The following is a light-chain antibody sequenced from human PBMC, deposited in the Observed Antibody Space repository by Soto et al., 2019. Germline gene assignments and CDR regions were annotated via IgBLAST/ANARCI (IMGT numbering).Light chain of an antibody. CDR1: SSNIGSNY. CDR2: RNS. Sequence: QSVLPQPPSASGTPGQRVPLSCSGSSSNIGSNYVYWYQQLPGTAPKLLMYRNSRRPSGVPDRFSGSKSGTSASLAISGLRSEDEADYYCATWDDSLSDPKGVSGGGTKLTVL. V-gene: IGLV1-47*01. CDR3: ATWDDSLSDPKGV. J-gene: IGLJ3*02.